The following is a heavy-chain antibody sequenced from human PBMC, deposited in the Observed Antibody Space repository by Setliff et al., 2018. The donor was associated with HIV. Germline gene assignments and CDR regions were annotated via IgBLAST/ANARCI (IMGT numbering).Heavy chain of an antibody. J-gene: IGHJ4*01. D-gene: IGHD3-3*01. CDR2: IHYSGYT. CDR1: GGSISTSRYY. CDR3: ARGGLNDYTLFYDF. V-gene: IGHV4-39*01. Sequence: LSLTCTVSGGSISTSRYYWGWIRQPPGKGLEWVASIHYSGYTYYNPSLKSRVTISVDTSKNEFSLKLGSVTAADTAVYFCARGGLNDYTLFYDFWGQGTLVTVSS.